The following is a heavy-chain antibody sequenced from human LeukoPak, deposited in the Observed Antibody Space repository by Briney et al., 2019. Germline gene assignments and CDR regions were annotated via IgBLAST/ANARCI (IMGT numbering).Heavy chain of an antibody. Sequence: VASVKVSFEASGYTFTGYYMHWVRQAPGQGLEWMGWINPNSGGTNYAQKFQGRVTMTRDTSISTAYMELSRLRSDDTAVYYCASGREYCSGGSCYSSDDAFDIWGQGTMVTVSS. V-gene: IGHV1-2*02. CDR3: ASGREYCSGGSCYSSDDAFDI. CDR2: INPNSGGT. D-gene: IGHD2-15*01. J-gene: IGHJ3*02. CDR1: GYTFTGYY.